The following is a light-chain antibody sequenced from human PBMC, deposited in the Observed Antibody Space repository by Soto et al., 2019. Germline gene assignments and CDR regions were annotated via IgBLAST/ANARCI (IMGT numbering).Light chain of an antibody. Sequence: QSVLTQPASVSGSPGQSIAISCTVTSSDVGSYNLVSWYQQHPGKAPKLIIFEGNKRPSGISDRFSGSKSGNTASLTISGLQAEDEADYYCCSYASRDTYVFGTGTKVTVL. CDR1: SSDVGSYNL. CDR3: CSYASRDTYV. J-gene: IGLJ1*01. V-gene: IGLV2-23*01. CDR2: EGN.